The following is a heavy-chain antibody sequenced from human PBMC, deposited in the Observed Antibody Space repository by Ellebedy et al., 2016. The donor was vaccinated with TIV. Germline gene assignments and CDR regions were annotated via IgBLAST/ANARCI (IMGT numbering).Heavy chain of an antibody. CDR3: ARRDYRYGPFDL. Sequence: MPSDTLSLTCTLSGGSIITYYWTWIRQPPGKRLEWVGYTSHSGRTNYNPSLKSRVTISGDMSKNQVSLKLRSVTAADTAVYYWARRDYRYGPFDLWGQGTLVTISS. CDR1: GGSIITYY. J-gene: IGHJ4*02. D-gene: IGHD5-18*01. V-gene: IGHV4-59*01. CDR2: TSHSGRT.